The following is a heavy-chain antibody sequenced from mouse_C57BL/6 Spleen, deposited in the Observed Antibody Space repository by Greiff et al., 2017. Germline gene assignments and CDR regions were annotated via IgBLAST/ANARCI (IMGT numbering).Heavy chain of an antibody. CDR1: GYAFSSSW. J-gene: IGHJ2*01. D-gene: IGHD4-1*01. V-gene: IGHV1-82*01. CDR2: IYPGDGDT. Sequence: LVESGPELVKPGASVKISCKASGYAFSSSWMNWVKQRPGKGLEWIGRIYPGDGDTNYNGKFKGKATLTADKSSSTAYMQLSSLTSEDSAVYFCARSWDWYFDYWGQGTTLTVSS. CDR3: ARSWDWYFDY.